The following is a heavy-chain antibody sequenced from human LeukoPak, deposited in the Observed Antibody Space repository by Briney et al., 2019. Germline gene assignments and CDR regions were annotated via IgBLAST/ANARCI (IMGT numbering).Heavy chain of an antibody. CDR2: ISGSGVTT. V-gene: IGHV3-23*01. CDR3: AKNVREADWYYYYMDV. CDR1: GYPFTSYA. J-gene: IGHJ6*03. D-gene: IGHD3-9*01. Sequence: GGSLRLSCAASGYPFTSYAMTWVRQAPGKGLEWVSAISGSGVTTYFADSVKGRFTISRDNSKNTLYLQMNSLRAEDTAVYYCAKNVREADWYYYYMDVWGKGTTVTVSS.